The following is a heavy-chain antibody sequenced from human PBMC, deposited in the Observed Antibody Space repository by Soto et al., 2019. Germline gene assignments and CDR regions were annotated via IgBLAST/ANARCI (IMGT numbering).Heavy chain of an antibody. CDR2: INAGNGNT. Sequence: QVQLVQSGAEEKKPGASVKVSCKASGYTFTSYAMHWVRQAPGQRLEWMGWINAGNGNTKYSQTVQGRDTITRDTSASIASMELSSPRSEDTAVYSCAREPLDYYYGMDVWGQGTTVTVAS. D-gene: IGHD3-3*02. CDR3: AREPLDYYYGMDV. CDR1: GYTFTSYA. J-gene: IGHJ6*02. V-gene: IGHV1-3*05.